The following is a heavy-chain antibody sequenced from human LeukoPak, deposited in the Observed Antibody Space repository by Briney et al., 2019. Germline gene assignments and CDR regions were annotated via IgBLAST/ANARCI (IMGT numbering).Heavy chain of an antibody. D-gene: IGHD1-7*01. J-gene: IGHJ6*03. CDR2: INPNSGGT. Sequence: ASVKVSCKASGYTFTGYYMHWVRQAPGRGLEWMGWINPNSGGTNYAQKFQGRVTMTRDTSISTAYMELSRLRSDDTAVYYCARRNWNYESYYYYYYMDVWGKGTTVTVSS. V-gene: IGHV1-2*02. CDR1: GYTFTGYY. CDR3: ARRNWNYESYYYYYYMDV.